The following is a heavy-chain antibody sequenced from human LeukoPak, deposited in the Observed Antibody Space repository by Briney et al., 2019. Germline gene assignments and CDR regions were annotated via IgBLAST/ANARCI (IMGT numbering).Heavy chain of an antibody. D-gene: IGHD6-19*01. Sequence: GGSLRLSCAASGFSVSSNYVTWVRQAPGKGLEWVSVIYSGGNTYYADSVKGRFSISRDNSKDTLYLQMNSLRAEDTAVYYCARQQWLDGAYYFDYWGQGTLVTVSS. J-gene: IGHJ4*02. CDR2: IYSGGNT. CDR1: GFSVSSNY. V-gene: IGHV3-66*04. CDR3: ARQQWLDGAYYFDY.